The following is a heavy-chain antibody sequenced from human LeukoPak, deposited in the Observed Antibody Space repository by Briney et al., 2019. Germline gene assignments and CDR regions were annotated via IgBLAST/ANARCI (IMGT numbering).Heavy chain of an antibody. CDR3: ARARASYYDSNGYSQPYYFDS. CDR1: GYTFTSYD. CDR2: MNANSVNR. D-gene: IGHD3-22*01. V-gene: IGHV1-8*01. J-gene: IGHJ4*02. Sequence: ASVKVSCKASGYTFTSYDINWVRQATGQGRGWRGWMNANSVNRGYAQKFQGRVTITTNTSISTAYMELSSLRSEDTAVYYCARARASYYDSNGYSQPYYFDSWGQGTLVTVSS.